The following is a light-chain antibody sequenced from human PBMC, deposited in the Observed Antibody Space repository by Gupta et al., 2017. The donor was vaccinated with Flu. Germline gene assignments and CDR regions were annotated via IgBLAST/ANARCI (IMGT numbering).Light chain of an antibody. Sequence: QSALTQPPSASGSPGQSATISCTGTSSDVGGYNYVSWYQQHPSKAPKLMIYEVSKRPSGVPDRFSGSKSGNTASLTVSGLQAEDEADYYCSSYAGSNNPYVFGTGTKVTVL. CDR1: SSDVGGYNY. CDR3: SSYAGSNNPYV. CDR2: EVS. J-gene: IGLJ1*01. V-gene: IGLV2-8*01.